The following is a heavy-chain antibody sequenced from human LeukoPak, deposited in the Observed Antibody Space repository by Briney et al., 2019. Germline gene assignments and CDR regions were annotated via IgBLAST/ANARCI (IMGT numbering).Heavy chain of an antibody. CDR1: GGSISSSSYY. V-gene: IGHV4-39*01. CDR2: IYYSGST. Sequence: SETLSLTCTVSGGSISSSSYYWGWIRQPPGKGLEWIGSIYYSGSTYYNPSLKSRVTISVDTSKNQFSLKLSSVTAADTAVYYCARLPGRDVSSSWYYGAFDIWGQGTMVTVSS. D-gene: IGHD6-13*01. CDR3: ARLPGRDVSSSWYYGAFDI. J-gene: IGHJ3*02.